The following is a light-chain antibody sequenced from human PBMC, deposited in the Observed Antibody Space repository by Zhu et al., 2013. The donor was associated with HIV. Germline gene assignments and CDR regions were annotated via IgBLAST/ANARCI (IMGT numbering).Light chain of an antibody. Sequence: DIVLTQSPGTLSLSPGERATLSCRASQSVDNNFLAWYQHKPGQAPRLLIYGTSSRATGIPDRFSGSGSGTDFTLSISRLDPEDFAVYYCQQYYSTPLTFGGGTKVEIK. CDR1: QSVDNNF. V-gene: IGKV3-20*01. CDR2: GTS. J-gene: IGKJ4*01. CDR3: QQYYSTPLT.